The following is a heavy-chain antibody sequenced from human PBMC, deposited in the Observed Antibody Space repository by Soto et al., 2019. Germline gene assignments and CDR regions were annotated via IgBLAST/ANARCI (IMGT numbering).Heavy chain of an antibody. CDR2: INPATGAA. J-gene: IGHJ3*02. CDR3: ARGGGVGVAGSAAFDM. Sequence: QLHLVQSGAVVKKPGASVTVSCSASGYPVTAYYMHWVRQAPGRGLEWMGGINPATGAAKYTQTFQGRVTVPRDTSTGTVFMELGGLTSEDTAGFCCARGGGVGVAGSAAFDMWGQGTLVTVSS. D-gene: IGHD3-3*01. V-gene: IGHV1-2*02. CDR1: GYPVTAYY.